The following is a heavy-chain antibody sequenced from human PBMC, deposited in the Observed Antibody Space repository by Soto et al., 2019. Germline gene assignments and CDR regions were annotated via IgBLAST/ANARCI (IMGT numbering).Heavy chain of an antibody. CDR3: ARGRDEYKLGNV. D-gene: IGHD1-1*01. Sequence: QVQLQQWGAGLLKPSETLSLTCAVSGGSLRDYYWHWIRQSPGKGLEWIGEIHPSGSTYSNPSLSCRVTISVDTSKNQFSLKLTSLTAAVTAIYYCARGRDEYKLGNVWGHGTTVTVSS. CDR2: IHPSGST. V-gene: IGHV4-34*01. CDR1: GGSLRDYY. J-gene: IGHJ6*02.